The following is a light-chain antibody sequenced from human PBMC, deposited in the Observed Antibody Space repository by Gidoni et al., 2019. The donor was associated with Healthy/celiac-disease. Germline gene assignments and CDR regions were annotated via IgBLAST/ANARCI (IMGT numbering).Light chain of an antibody. Sequence: EIVLTQSPATLSLSPGERDTLYCRDSQSVSIYLAWDQQKPGQAPRHLIYDASNRATGIPARFSGSGSGTDSTLTISSLEPEDFAVYYCHQRSNWPPGGTFGQGTRLEIK. J-gene: IGKJ5*01. V-gene: IGKV3-11*01. CDR2: DAS. CDR3: HQRSNWPPGGT. CDR1: QSVSIY.